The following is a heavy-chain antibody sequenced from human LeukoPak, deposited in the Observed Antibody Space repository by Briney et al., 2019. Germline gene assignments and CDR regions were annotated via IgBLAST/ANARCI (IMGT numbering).Heavy chain of an antibody. J-gene: IGHJ4*02. CDR1: GFTFDDYA. CDR3: AAIGAAAGTYIDY. V-gene: IGHV3-9*01. D-gene: IGHD6-13*01. CDR2: ISWNSGSI. Sequence: GRSLRLSCAASGFTFDDYAMHWVRQAPGEGLEWVSGISWNSGSIGYADSVKGRFTISRDNAKNSLYLQMNSLRAEDTALYYCAAIGAAAGTYIDYWGQGTLVTVSS.